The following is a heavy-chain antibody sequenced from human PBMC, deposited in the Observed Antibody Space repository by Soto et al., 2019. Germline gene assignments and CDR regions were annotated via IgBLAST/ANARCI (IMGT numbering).Heavy chain of an antibody. CDR1: GFTFSNYW. J-gene: IGHJ4*02. Sequence: GGSLRLSCAASGFTFSNYWMTWVRQAPGRGLEWVANIKEDGSEKHYVDPVKGRFTISRDNAKNSLYLQMNSLRVEDTAVYFCSRDVVVGAKALNYWGQGALVTVSS. CDR3: SRDVVVGAKALNY. CDR2: IKEDGSEK. D-gene: IGHD2-15*01. V-gene: IGHV3-7*01.